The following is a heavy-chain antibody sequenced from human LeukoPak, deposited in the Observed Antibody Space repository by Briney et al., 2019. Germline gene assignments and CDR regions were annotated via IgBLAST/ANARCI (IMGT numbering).Heavy chain of an antibody. J-gene: IGHJ3*02. Sequence: PGGSLRLSCAASSFTVRNTYVSGARQAPGKGLEWVSVIYSGGSTYYADSVKGRFTISRDNSKNTLYLQMNSLRAEDTAVYYCARDVQGAFDIWGQGTMVTVSS. CDR3: ARDVQGAFDI. D-gene: IGHD3-10*02. CDR1: SFTVRNTY. CDR2: IYSGGST. V-gene: IGHV3-53*01.